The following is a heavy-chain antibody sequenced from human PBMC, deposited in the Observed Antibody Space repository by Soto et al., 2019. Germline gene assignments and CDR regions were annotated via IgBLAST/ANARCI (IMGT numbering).Heavy chain of an antibody. CDR1: GASISSDGYY. CDR2: IYYSGNT. V-gene: IGHV4-31*03. Sequence: PSETLSLTCTVSGASISSDGYYRSWIRQHPGRGLECVGYIYYSGNTYYSPSLKSRLTVSLDTSKNQFSLELSSVTAADTAMYYCASGRTYYYGSGSYGFDYWGQGTPVTVSS. CDR3: ASGRTYYYGSGSYGFDY. D-gene: IGHD3-10*01. J-gene: IGHJ4*02.